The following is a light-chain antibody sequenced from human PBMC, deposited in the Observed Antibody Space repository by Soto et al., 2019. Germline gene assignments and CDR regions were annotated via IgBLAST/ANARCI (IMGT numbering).Light chain of an antibody. CDR2: KAS. Sequence: DIQMTQSPSTLPASVGDRVTITCRASQSISNWLAWYQKKPGKAPKLLIYKASSLESGVPSRFSGSGSGTEFTLTISSLQPDDFATYYCQQYNSYLWTFGQGTKVDIK. CDR1: QSISNW. J-gene: IGKJ1*01. CDR3: QQYNSYLWT. V-gene: IGKV1-5*03.